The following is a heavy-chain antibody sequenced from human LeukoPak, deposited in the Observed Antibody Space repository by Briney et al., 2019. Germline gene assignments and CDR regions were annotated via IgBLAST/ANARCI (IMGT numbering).Heavy chain of an antibody. CDR3: ARRYCSGGYCYSDY. CDR2: VYHSGST. D-gene: IGHD2-15*01. Sequence: PSETLSLTCIVSGASVGSSYWSWIRQPPGKGLEWIGYVYHSGSTNYNPSLTNRITISADTSRNQFSLKLRSVTTADTAVYYCARRYCSGGYCYSDYWGQGTLVTVSS. CDR1: GASVGSSY. J-gene: IGHJ4*02. V-gene: IGHV4-59*02.